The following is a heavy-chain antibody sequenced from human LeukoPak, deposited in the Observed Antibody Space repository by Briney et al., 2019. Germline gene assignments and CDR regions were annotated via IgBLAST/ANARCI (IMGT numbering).Heavy chain of an antibody. J-gene: IGHJ4*02. CDR1: GYTFTSYD. V-gene: IGHV1-8*01. CDR3: ARGRSALGLVDY. CDR2: MNPNSGNT. Sequence: ASVKVSCKASGYTFTSYDINWVRQATGQGLEWMGWMNPNSGNTGYAQKFQGRVTMTRNTSISTAYMELSSLRSEDTAVYYCARGRSALGLVDYWGQGTLVTVSS. D-gene: IGHD2-21*01.